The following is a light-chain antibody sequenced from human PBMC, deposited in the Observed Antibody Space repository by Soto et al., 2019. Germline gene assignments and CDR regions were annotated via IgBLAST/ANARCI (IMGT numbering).Light chain of an antibody. CDR1: QGISSY. J-gene: IGKJ4*01. Sequence: DIQLTQSPSFLSASVGDRVTITCRASQGISSYLAWYQQRPWKAPKLLIYGASTLQSGVPSRFSDSGSGTEFSLTVSSQRPEAFTTYYCQHFNSSPLTFGGATKVEIK. V-gene: IGKV1-9*01. CDR2: GAS. CDR3: QHFNSSPLT.